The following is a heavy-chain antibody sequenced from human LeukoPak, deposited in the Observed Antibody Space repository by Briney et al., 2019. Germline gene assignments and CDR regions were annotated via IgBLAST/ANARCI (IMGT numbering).Heavy chain of an antibody. D-gene: IGHD1-26*01. J-gene: IGHJ5*02. CDR3: ARGGIVGATYH. CDR1: GFTFGSYS. Sequence: PGGSLRLSCAASGFTFGSYSMNWVRQAPGKGLEWVSSISSSSSYIYYADSVKGRFTISRDNAKNSLYLQMNSLRAEDTAVYYCARGGIVGATYHWGQGTLVTVSS. CDR2: ISSSSSYI. V-gene: IGHV3-21*01.